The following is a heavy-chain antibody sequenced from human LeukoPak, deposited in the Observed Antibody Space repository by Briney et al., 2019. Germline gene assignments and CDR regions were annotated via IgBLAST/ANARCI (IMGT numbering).Heavy chain of an antibody. V-gene: IGHV1-69*04. D-gene: IGHD3-22*01. CDR3: ATNHYYDSSGYLLYYFDY. J-gene: IGHJ4*02. CDR2: IIPILGIA. Sequence: GASVKVSCKASGGTFSSYAISWVRQAPGQGLEWMGRIIPILGIANYAQKFQGRVTITADKSTSTAYMELSSLRSEDTAVYYCATNHYYDSSGYLLYYFDYWGQGTLVTVSS. CDR1: GGTFSSYA.